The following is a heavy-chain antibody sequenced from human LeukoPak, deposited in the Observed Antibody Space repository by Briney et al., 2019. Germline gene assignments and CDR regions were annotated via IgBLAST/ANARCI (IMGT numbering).Heavy chain of an antibody. V-gene: IGHV3-48*01. J-gene: IGHJ4*02. CDR1: GYSFTTYD. Sequence: HPGGSLRLSCVASGYSFTTYDMNWVRQSPGKGLEWVSHISESSNTIHYADSVKGRFTISRDNARRSLYLQMNSLRAEDTGVYYCARACGGASCYDTPDFDCWGQGTLVTVAS. CDR3: ARACGGASCYDTPDFDC. D-gene: IGHD2-2*01. CDR2: ISESSNTI.